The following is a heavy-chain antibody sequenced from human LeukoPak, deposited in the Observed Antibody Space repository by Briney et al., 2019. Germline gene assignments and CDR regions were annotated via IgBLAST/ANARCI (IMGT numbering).Heavy chain of an antibody. CDR2: ISRTSGTI. J-gene: IGHJ4*02. CDR1: GFTFSTYS. V-gene: IGHV3-48*04. Sequence: GGSLRLSCAASGFTFSTYSMNWVRQAPGKGLEWISYISRTSGTIYYADSVRGRFTMSRDNAKNSLSLQLNSLRAEDTAVYYCARVGGSGSYSFGYWGQGTLVTVSS. D-gene: IGHD1-26*01. CDR3: ARVGGSGSYSFGY.